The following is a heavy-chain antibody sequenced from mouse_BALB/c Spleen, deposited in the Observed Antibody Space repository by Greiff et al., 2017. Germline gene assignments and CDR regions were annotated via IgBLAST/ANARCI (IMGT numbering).Heavy chain of an antibody. V-gene: IGHV1S56*01. CDR1: GYTFTSYY. CDR3: ARECITTAHYFDY. J-gene: IGHJ2*01. CDR2: IYPGNVNT. Sequence: QVQLKESGPELVKPGASVRISCKASGYTFTSYYIHWVKQRPGQGLEWIGWIYPGNVNTKYNEKFKGKATLTADKSSSTAYMQLSSLTSEDSAVYFCARECITTAHYFDYWGQGTTLTVSS. D-gene: IGHD1-2*01.